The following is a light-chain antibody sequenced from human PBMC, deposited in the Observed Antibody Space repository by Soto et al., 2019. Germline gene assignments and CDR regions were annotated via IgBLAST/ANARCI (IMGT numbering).Light chain of an antibody. CDR3: QQRNNWIT. CDR1: QSVSSY. CDR2: HAS. J-gene: IGKJ5*01. V-gene: IGKV3-11*01. Sequence: EIALTQSPATLPLSPGERATISCRASQSVSSYLAWYQQKPGQAPRLLIYHASNRASGIPARFSGSGSGTDFILTISSLEPEDFAVYYCQQRNNWITFGQGTQLE.